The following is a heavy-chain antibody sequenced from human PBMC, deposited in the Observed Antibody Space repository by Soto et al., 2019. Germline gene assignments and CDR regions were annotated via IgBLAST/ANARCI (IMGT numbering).Heavy chain of an antibody. D-gene: IGHD3-16*01. V-gene: IGHV3-23*01. Sequence: EVQLLDSGGGLVQPGGSLRLSCAASGFTFSNYAMTWVRQGPGKGLEWVSGISGSGGRSYYADSVKGRFTISRDNSKSTSYLQMNRLRAEDTAVYYCAKAYFVWYSVQPYYFDYWGQGALVTVYS. CDR1: GFTFSNYA. CDR3: AKAYFVWYSVQPYYFDY. CDR2: ISGSGGRS. J-gene: IGHJ4*02.